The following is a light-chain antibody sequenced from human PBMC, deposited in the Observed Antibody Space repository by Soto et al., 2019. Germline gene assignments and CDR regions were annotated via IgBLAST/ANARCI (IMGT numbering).Light chain of an antibody. CDR3: QQRSNWPT. CDR2: DAS. V-gene: IGKV3-11*01. J-gene: IGKJ5*01. Sequence: IVLTHSPTTLSLSPGERATLSCRASQSIIFYLTWYQHKPGQAPRLLIYDASTRATGIPARFSCSGYLTDFTLTISSLELEDFAGYYCQQRSNWPTFGEGTRLEI. CDR1: QSIIFY.